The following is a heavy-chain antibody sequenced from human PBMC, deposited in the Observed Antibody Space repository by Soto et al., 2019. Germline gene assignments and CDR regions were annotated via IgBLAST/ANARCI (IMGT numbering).Heavy chain of an antibody. D-gene: IGHD3-22*01. CDR2: IFHSGST. J-gene: IGHJ4*02. Sequence: QLQLQESGSGLVKPSQTLSLTCAVSGGSISSGGYSWNWIRQPPGKGLEWIGYIFHSGSTYYNPSLMSRVTISEDRAKNHFSLKLSSVPAADTAVYYCARGMGSTGYYLGEFDYWGQGALVTVSS. CDR3: ARGMGSTGYYLGEFDY. V-gene: IGHV4-30-2*01. CDR1: GGSISSGGYS.